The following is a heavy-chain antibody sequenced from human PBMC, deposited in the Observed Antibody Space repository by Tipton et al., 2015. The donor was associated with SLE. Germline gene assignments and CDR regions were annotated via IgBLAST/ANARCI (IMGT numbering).Heavy chain of an antibody. CDR1: GGSISSSSYY. CDR2: IFYTGNT. CDR3: ARRHFDTSGYYRGAFDI. D-gene: IGHD3-22*01. Sequence: TLSLTCTVSGGSISSSSYYWGWIRQAPGKGLEWIGGIFYTGNTYYNPSLKSRVTISVDTSKNRFSLELISVTAADTAVYYCARRHFDTSGYYRGAFDIWGQGKMVTVSS. V-gene: IGHV4-39*07. J-gene: IGHJ3*02.